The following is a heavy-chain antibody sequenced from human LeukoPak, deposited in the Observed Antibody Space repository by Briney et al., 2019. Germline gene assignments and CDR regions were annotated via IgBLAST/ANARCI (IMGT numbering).Heavy chain of an antibody. CDR1: GASMTSGTYY. CDR3: ARGRGTSWYFWDY. V-gene: IGHV4-61*02. CDR2: IYTSGSI. Sequence: PSQTLSLTCTVSGASMTSGTYYWSWIRQPAGKGLEWIGRIYTSGSINYNPSLKSRVTISVDTSKNQFSLKLRSVAAADTAMYYCARGRGTSWYFWDYWGQGTLVTVSS. J-gene: IGHJ4*02. D-gene: IGHD6-13*01.